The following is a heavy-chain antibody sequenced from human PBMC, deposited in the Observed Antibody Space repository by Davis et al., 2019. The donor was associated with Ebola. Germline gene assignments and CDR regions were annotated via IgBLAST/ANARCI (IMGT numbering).Heavy chain of an antibody. J-gene: IGHJ4*02. CDR2: IHLSEST. CDR1: GGSSSGYY. D-gene: IGHD5-18*01. V-gene: IGHV4-34*01. CDR3: ARGFPRGYTFMRFDY. Sequence: MPSETLSLTCAVYGGSSSGYYWSWIRQPPGKGLEWIGEIHLSESTNYNPSPKSRVTISVDTSKTQFSLKLSSVTAADTAVYYCARGFPRGYTFMRFDYWGQGTLVTVSS.